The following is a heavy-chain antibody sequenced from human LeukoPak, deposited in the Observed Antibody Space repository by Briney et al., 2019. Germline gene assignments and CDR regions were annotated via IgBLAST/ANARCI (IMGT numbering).Heavy chain of an antibody. CDR2: ISGSGGST. CDR3: AKTSGSYAFFDY. D-gene: IGHD1-26*01. V-gene: IGHV3-23*01. J-gene: IGHJ4*02. Sequence: GGSLRLSCAASGFTFSSYAMSWVRQAPGKGLEWVSAISGSGGSTYYADSVKGRFTISRDNSKNTLYLQMNSLRAEYTAVYYSAKTSGSYAFFDYWGQGTLVTVSS. CDR1: GFTFSSYA.